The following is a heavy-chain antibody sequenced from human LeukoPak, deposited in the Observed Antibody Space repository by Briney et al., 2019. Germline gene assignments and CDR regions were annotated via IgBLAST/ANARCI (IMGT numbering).Heavy chain of an antibody. Sequence: SETLSLTCTVSGGSISSYYWSWIRQPPGKGLEWIGYIYTSGSTNYDPSLKSRVTISVDTSKNQFSLKLSSVTAADTAVYYCARQGSDAFDIWGQGTMVTVSS. CDR3: ARQGSDAFDI. V-gene: IGHV4-4*09. CDR1: GGSISSYY. CDR2: IYTSGST. J-gene: IGHJ3*02.